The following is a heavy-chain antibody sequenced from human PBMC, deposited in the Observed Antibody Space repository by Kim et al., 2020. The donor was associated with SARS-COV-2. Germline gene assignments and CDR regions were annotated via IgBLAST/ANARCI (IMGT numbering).Heavy chain of an antibody. CDR1: GFTFSTSG. D-gene: IGHD1-26*01. CDR2: IFNDGSGK. J-gene: IGHJ4*02. CDR3: AKRALQHFDS. Sequence: GGSLRRSCGATGFTFSTSGMYWVRQAPGKGLEWVAVIFNDGSGKYYADSVKGRFTISRDNSKNTLYLQMNSLRLDDTAVYYCAKRALQHFDSWGQGTLVT. V-gene: IGHV3-30*18.